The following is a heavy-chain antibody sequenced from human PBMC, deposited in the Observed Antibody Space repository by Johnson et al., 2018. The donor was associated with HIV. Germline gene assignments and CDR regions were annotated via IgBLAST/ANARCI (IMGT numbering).Heavy chain of an antibody. CDR2: ISYDGSNK. Sequence: QVQLVESGGGLVQPGGSLRLSCAASGFTFSSYAMSWVRQAPGKGLEWVAVISYDGSNKYFADSVKGRFTISRDNSKNTLYLQMSSLRAEDTAVYYCARGGIIHDAFDIWGQGTMVTVSS. CDR3: ARGGIIHDAFDI. J-gene: IGHJ3*02. CDR1: GFTFSSYA. V-gene: IGHV3-30*03. D-gene: IGHD1-1*01.